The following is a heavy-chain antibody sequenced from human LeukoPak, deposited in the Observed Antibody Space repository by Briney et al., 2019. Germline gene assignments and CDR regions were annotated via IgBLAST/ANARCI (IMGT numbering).Heavy chain of an antibody. D-gene: IGHD3-3*01. CDR3: ARVPFGVVIYFDY. Sequence: SETLSLTCTVSGGSISSGDYYWSWIRQPPGKGLEWIGYIYYSGSTYYNPSLKSRVTISVDTSKNQFSLKLSSVTAADTAVYYCARVPFGVVIYFDYWGQGTLVTVSS. J-gene: IGHJ4*02. CDR2: IYYSGST. CDR1: GGSISSGDYY. V-gene: IGHV4-30-4*08.